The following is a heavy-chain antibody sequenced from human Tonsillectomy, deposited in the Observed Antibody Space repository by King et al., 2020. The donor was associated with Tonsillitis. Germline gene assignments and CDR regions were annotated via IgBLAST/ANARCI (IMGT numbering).Heavy chain of an antibody. V-gene: IGHV4-59*01. J-gene: IGHJ5*02. CDR1: GGSISSYY. D-gene: IGHD5-18*01. CDR3: ARVDSYGHPHKCWFDP. Sequence: VQLQESGPGLVKPSETLSLTCTVSGGSISSYYWSWIRQPPGKGLGWIGYIYYSGSTNYNPSLKSRVTISVDTSKNQFSLKLSSVTAADTAVYYCARVDSYGHPHKCWFDPWGQGTLVTVSS. CDR2: IYYSGST.